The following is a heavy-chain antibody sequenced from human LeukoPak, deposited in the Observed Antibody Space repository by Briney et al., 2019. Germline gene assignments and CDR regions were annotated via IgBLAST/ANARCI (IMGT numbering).Heavy chain of an antibody. J-gene: IGHJ5*02. CDR1: GGSISSGGYY. CDR3: AREFVVVPAAIGTYNWFDP. V-gene: IGHV4-31*03. D-gene: IGHD2-2*01. CDR2: IYYSGST. Sequence: PSETLSLTCTVSGGSISSGGYYWSWIRQHPGKGLEWIGYIYYSGSTYYNPSLKSRVTISVDTSKNQFSLKLSSVTAADTAVYYCAREFVVVPAAIGTYNWFDPWGQGTLVTVPS.